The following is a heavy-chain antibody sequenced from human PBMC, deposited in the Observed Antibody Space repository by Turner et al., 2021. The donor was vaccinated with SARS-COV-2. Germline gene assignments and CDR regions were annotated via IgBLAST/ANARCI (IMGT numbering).Heavy chain of an antibody. D-gene: IGHD3-3*01. CDR1: GGSLSSYY. Sequence: QVQLQESGPGLVKPSETLSLTCTVSGGSLSSYYWSWIRQPPGKGLEWIGYIYYSGSTNYNPSLKSRVTISVDTSKTQFSLKLSSVTAADTAVYYCARHPLNYDFWSGYYYYGMDVWGQGTTVTVSS. J-gene: IGHJ6*02. CDR3: ARHPLNYDFWSGYYYYGMDV. CDR2: IYYSGST. V-gene: IGHV4-59*08.